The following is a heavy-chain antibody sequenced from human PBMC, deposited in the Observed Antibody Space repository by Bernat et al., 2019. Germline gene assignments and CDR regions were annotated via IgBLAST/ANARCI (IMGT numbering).Heavy chain of an antibody. CDR1: GFSLSTPAVG. D-gene: IGHD6-19*01. J-gene: IGHJ4*02. V-gene: IGHV2-5*01. CDR2: ISWKDDK. CDR3: AHTSGWTSDY. Sequence: QITLRESAPTLVKPTQTLTLTCTFSGFSLSTPAVGVAWIRQPPGKALEWLALISWKDDKPYSPSLQGRLTISWDTSKNQVVLTMTNMDPVDTATYYCAHTSGWTSDYWGQGTLVTVSS.